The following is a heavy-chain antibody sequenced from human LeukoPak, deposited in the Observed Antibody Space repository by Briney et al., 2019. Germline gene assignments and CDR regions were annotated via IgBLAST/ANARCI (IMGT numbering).Heavy chain of an antibody. Sequence: GGSLRLSCAASGFTFSSYSMSWVRQPAGRGREWVSAISGSGGSTYYADSVKGRFTISRDNSKNTLYLQMNSLRAEDTAVYYCAKASKVRSYYYYYMDVWGKGTPVTVSS. J-gene: IGHJ6*03. CDR1: GFTFSSYS. CDR2: ISGSGGST. CDR3: AKASKVRSYYYYYMDV. D-gene: IGHD4-17*01. V-gene: IGHV3-23*01.